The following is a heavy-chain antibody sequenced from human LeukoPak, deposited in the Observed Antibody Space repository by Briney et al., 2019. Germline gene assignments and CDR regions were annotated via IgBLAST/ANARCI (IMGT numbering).Heavy chain of an antibody. Sequence: SETLSLTCTVSDGSISSYYWSWIRQPAGKGLEWIGRIYSSGSINYNPSLESRVTMSIDTSKNQFSLRLTSVTAADTAVYYCARDLNCYYYYMDVWGKGTTVTVSS. CDR1: DGSISSYY. J-gene: IGHJ6*03. CDR3: ARDLNCYYYYMDV. V-gene: IGHV4-4*07. CDR2: IYSSGSI.